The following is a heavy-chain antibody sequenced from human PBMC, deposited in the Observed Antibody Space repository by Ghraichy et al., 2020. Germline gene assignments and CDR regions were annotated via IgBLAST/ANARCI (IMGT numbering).Heavy chain of an antibody. D-gene: IGHD3-3*01. Sequence: GSLRLSCAASGFTFSSYWMSWVRQAPGKGLEWVANIKQDGSEKYYVDSVNGRFTISRDNAKNSLYLQMNSLRAEDTAVYYCARDFDSGGTYYDFWSGYYTQGGVDYWGQGTLVTVSS. CDR2: IKQDGSEK. V-gene: IGHV3-7*04. CDR1: GFTFSSYW. J-gene: IGHJ4*02. CDR3: ARDFDSGGTYYDFWSGYYTQGGVDY.